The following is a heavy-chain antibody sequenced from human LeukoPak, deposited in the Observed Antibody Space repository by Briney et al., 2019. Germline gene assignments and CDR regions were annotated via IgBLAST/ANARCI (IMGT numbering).Heavy chain of an antibody. CDR1: GFTFSSYA. Sequence: GGSLRLSCAASGFTFSSYAMSWVRQAPGKGLEWVSAISGSGGSTYYADSVKGRFTISRDNSKNTLYLQMNSLRAEDTAAYYRARDPSTYYYDSSGYYFDYWGQGTLVTVSS. J-gene: IGHJ4*02. V-gene: IGHV3-23*01. CDR3: ARDPSTYYYDSSGYYFDY. CDR2: ISGSGGST. D-gene: IGHD3-22*01.